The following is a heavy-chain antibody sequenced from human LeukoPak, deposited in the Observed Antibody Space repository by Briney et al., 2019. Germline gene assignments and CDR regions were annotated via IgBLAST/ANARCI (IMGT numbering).Heavy chain of an antibody. CDR2: ISYDGSNK. CDR3: AKTLTYCSSTSCYKGYYYYYGMDV. CDR1: GFTFSSYG. J-gene: IGHJ6*02. D-gene: IGHD2-2*02. Sequence: GGSLRLSCAASGFTFSSYGMHWVRQAPGKGPEWVAVISYDGSNKYYADSVKGRFTISRDNSKNTLYLQMNSLRAEDTAVYYCAKTLTYCSSTSCYKGYYYYYGMDVWGQGTTVTVSS. V-gene: IGHV3-30*18.